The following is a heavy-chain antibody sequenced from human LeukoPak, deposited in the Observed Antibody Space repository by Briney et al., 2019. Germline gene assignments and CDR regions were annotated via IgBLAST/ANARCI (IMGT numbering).Heavy chain of an antibody. D-gene: IGHD2-2*01. CDR3: AKYSQIVVVPAASLDY. CDR1: GFTFSSYA. Sequence: PGGSLRLSCAASGFTFSSYAMSWVRQAPGKGLEWVSAISGSGGSTYYADSVKGRFTISRDNSKNTLYLQMNSLRAEDTAVYYCAKYSQIVVVPAASLDYWGQGTLVTVSS. CDR2: ISGSGGST. V-gene: IGHV3-23*01. J-gene: IGHJ4*02.